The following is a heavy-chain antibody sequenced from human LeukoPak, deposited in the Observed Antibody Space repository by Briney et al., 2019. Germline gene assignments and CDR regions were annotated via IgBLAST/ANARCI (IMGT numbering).Heavy chain of an antibody. CDR2: ISYDGSNK. CDR3: AKGWGYSSRSPLFDY. CDR1: GFTFSSYG. V-gene: IGHV3-30*18. Sequence: GGSLRLSCAASGFTFSSYGMHWVRQAPGKGLEWVAVISYDGSNKYYADSVKGRFTISRDNSKNTLYLQMNSLRAEDTAVYYCAKGWGYSSRSPLFDYWGQGTLVTVSS. D-gene: IGHD5-18*01. J-gene: IGHJ4*02.